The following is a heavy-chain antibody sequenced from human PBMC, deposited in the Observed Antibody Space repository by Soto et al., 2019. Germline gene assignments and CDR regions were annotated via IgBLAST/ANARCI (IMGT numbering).Heavy chain of an antibody. CDR3: AKRGSSSGNAFCVGN. CDR2: ITSXGSI. CDR1: GFTFSTYA. D-gene: IGHD5-12*01. V-gene: IGHV3-23*01. J-gene: IGHJ4*02. Sequence: RXSCVASGFTFSTYAMTWVRQAPGKGLEWVSAITSXGSIYXEASVKGRLTXXRDTSKNTVHLQTNSMRAEDKDVYYCAKRGSSSGNAFCVGNWGQGTPVTVYS.